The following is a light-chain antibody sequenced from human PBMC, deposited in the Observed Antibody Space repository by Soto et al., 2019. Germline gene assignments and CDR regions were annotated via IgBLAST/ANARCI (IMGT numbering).Light chain of an antibody. V-gene: IGKV3-15*01. CDR1: QRVGSN. CDR2: GIS. Sequence: ELVLTQSPVTLSVSPGERVTLSCRASQRVGSNYLAWYQQKPGQAPRLLIYGISARATGIPDRFSGSGSGTEFTLTISSLLSEDFAVYYCQQYTSWPITFGQGTRLEIK. J-gene: IGKJ5*01. CDR3: QQYTSWPIT.